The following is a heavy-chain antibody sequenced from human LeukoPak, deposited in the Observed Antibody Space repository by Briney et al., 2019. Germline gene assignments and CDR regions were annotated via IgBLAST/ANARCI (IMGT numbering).Heavy chain of an antibody. CDR1: GFTVSSNY. CDR2: IDGTNAYI. V-gene: IGHV3-21*01. Sequence: GGSLRLSCAASGFTVSSNYMSWVRQAPGKGPEWVSAIDGTNAYIDYADSVKGRFTISRDNTKNSLYLQMSSLRAEDTALYYCVKGFDYGDLRSNWFDPWGQGTLVTVSS. D-gene: IGHD4-17*01. CDR3: VKGFDYGDLRSNWFDP. J-gene: IGHJ5*02.